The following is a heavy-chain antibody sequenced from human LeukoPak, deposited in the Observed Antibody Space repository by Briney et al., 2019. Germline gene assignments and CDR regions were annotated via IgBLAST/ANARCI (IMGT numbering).Heavy chain of an antibody. CDR1: GFSFSSYG. CDR3: ARADYSSSSNNWFDP. CDR2: IWYDGSNK. D-gene: IGHD6-13*01. Sequence: GRSLRLSCAASGFSFSSYGMHWVRQAPGKGLEWVAVIWYDGSNKYYADSVKGRFTISRDNSKNTLYLQMNSLRAEDTAVYYCARADYSSSSNNWFDPWGQGTLVTVSS. J-gene: IGHJ5*02. V-gene: IGHV3-33*08.